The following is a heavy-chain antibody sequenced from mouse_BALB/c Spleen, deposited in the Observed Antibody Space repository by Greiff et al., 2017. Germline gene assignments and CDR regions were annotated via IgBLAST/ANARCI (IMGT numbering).Heavy chain of an antibody. J-gene: IGHJ4*01. D-gene: IGHD1-1*01. V-gene: IGHV3-2*02. CDR2: ISYSGST. CDR3: ARLGRYGAMDY. CDR1: GYSITSDYA. Sequence: EVKLQESGPGLVKPSQSLSLTCTVTGYSITSDYAWYWIRQFPGNKLEWMGYISYSGSTSYNPSLKSRISITRDTSKNQFFLQLNSVTTEDTATYYCARLGRYGAMDYWGQGTSVTVSS.